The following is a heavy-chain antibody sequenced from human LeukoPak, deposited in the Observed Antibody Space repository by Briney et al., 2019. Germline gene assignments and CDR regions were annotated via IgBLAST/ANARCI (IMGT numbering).Heavy chain of an antibody. D-gene: IGHD3-22*01. V-gene: IGHV4-34*01. Sequence: SETLSLTCAVYGGSFSGYYWSWIRQPPGKGLEWIGEINHSGSTNYNPSLKSRVTISVDTSKNQFSLKLSSVTAADTAVYYCARDPLISSGYYSITKPFVFDIWGQGTMVTVSS. CDR2: INHSGST. CDR3: ARDPLISSGYYSITKPFVFDI. J-gene: IGHJ3*02. CDR1: GGSFSGYY.